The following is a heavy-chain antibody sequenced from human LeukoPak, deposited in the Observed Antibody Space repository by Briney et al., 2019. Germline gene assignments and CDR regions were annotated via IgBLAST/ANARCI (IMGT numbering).Heavy chain of an antibody. CDR3: ARVDLKGLRRYFDWPSGAFDI. J-gene: IGHJ3*02. CDR1: GYTFTGYY. V-gene: IGHV1-2*02. CDR2: INPNSGGT. D-gene: IGHD3-9*01. Sequence: GASVKVSCKASGYTFTGYYMHWVRQAPGQGLEWMGWINPNSGGTNYAQKFQGRVTMTRDTSISTAYMELSRLRSDDTAVYYCARVDLKGLRRYFDWPSGAFDIWGQGTMVTVSS.